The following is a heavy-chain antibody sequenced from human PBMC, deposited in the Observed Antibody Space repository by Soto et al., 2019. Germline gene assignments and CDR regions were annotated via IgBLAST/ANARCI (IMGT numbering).Heavy chain of an antibody. J-gene: IGHJ6*02. V-gene: IGHV4-4*02. CDR3: ARVSGSYYYGMDV. CDR1: GGSISSSNW. Sequence: QVQLQESGPGLVKPSGTLSLTCAVSGGSISSSNWWSWVRQPPGKGLEWIGEIYHSGSTHCNPSLKGRVTISVDKSKNQFSLKLSSVTAADTAVYYCARVSGSYYYGMDVWGQGTTVTVSS. D-gene: IGHD1-26*01. CDR2: IYHSGST.